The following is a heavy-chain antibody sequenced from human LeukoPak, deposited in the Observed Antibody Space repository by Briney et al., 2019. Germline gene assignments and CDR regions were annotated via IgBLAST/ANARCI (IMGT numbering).Heavy chain of an antibody. Sequence: SETLSLTCTVSGGSISSYYWSWIRQPPGKGLEGIGYIYYSGSTNYNPSLKSRVAISVDTSKTQFSLKLSSVTAADTAVYYCARLDSGSTSYYDSSGYSEHWYFDLWGRGTLVTVSS. CDR3: ARLDSGSTSYYDSSGYSEHWYFDL. D-gene: IGHD3-22*01. CDR1: GGSISSYY. J-gene: IGHJ2*01. CDR2: IYYSGST. V-gene: IGHV4-59*08.